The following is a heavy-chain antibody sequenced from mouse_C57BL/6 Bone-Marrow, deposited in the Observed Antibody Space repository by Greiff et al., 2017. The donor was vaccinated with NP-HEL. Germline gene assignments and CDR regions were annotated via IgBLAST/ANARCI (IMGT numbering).Heavy chain of an antibody. J-gene: IGHJ1*03. CDR3: ARHYYGSSSSYWYFDV. Sequence: EVQVVESGGGLVQPGGSLKLSCAASGFTFSDYYMYWVRQTPEKRLEWVAYISNGGGSTYYPDTVKGRFTISRDNAKNTLYLQMSRLKSEDTAMYYCARHYYGSSSSYWYFDVWGTGTTVTVSS. D-gene: IGHD1-1*01. V-gene: IGHV5-12*01. CDR1: GFTFSDYY. CDR2: ISNGGGST.